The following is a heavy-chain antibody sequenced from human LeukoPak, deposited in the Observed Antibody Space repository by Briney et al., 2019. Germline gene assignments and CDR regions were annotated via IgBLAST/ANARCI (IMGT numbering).Heavy chain of an antibody. V-gene: IGHV3-21*05. D-gene: IGHD6-6*01. Sequence: GGSLRLSCTASGFIFSNYGMSWVRQAPGKGLEWISYISASGTLTHYADSVKGRFTISRDNAKNSLYLQMNSLTAEDTAVYYCASSTAARYYYYYMDVWGKGTTVTVSS. J-gene: IGHJ6*03. CDR1: GFIFSNYG. CDR2: ISASGTLT. CDR3: ASSTAARYYYYYMDV.